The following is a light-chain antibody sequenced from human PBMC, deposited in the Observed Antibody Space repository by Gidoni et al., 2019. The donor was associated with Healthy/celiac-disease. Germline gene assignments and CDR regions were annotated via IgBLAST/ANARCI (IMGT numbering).Light chain of an antibody. Sequence: EMVLPQSPATLSMSPGERATLSCRASQSVSSCLAWYQQNPGQDPRRLIYDASNRATGIPARFSGSGSGTDFTLTIRSLEPEDFAFYYFQQRSNWPIPFGPGTRLEIK. J-gene: IGKJ5*01. CDR1: QSVSSC. CDR3: QQRSNWPIP. CDR2: DAS. V-gene: IGKV3-11*01.